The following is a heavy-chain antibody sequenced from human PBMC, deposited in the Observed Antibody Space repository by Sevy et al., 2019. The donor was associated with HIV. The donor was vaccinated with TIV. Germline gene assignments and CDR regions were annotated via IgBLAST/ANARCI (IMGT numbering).Heavy chain of an antibody. CDR1: GFTFSRVG. CDR3: ANSRGRYEGSSWLYYYYLMDV. CDR2: ISNDGSDK. Sequence: GGSLRLSCVASGFTFSRVGMHWVRQAPGKGLEWVAIISNDGSDKQYADSVRGRFPISRDNSKDTLYLQMNSLRLEETAVYYCANSRGRYEGSSWLYYYYLMDVWGQGATVTVSS. J-gene: IGHJ6*02. D-gene: IGHD6-13*01. V-gene: IGHV3-30*18.